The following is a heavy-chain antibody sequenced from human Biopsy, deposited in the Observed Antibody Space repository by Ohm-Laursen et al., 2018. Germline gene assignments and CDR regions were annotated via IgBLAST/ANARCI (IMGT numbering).Heavy chain of an antibody. V-gene: IGHV4-59*01. D-gene: IGHD3-22*01. CDR1: GDSISTYY. CDR2: IYYTGNT. CDR3: ARDRGYYSDRTVPGYFDL. J-gene: IGHJ2*01. Sequence: TLSLTCTVSGDSISTYYWSWIRQPPGKGLQWIGYIYYTGNTDYNPSLQSRVTISVDTSKNHFSLRLRSVTPADTAIYYRARDRGYYSDRTVPGYFDLWGRGTLVSVSS.